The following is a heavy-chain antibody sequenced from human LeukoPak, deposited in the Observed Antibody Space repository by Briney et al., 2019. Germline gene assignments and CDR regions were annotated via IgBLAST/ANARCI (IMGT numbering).Heavy chain of an antibody. J-gene: IGHJ3*02. CDR3: ARFIASPGPDAFDI. CDR2: IKQDGIET. CDR1: GFNSGNYW. V-gene: IGHV3-7*01. D-gene: IGHD5/OR15-5a*01. Sequence: QPGGSLRLSCAASGFNSGNYWMSWVRQAPGQRLEWLASIKQDGIETYYLGSVKGRFTISRDSARNSVYLQMNSLRADETAVYFCARFIASPGPDAFDIWGQGTLVTVSS.